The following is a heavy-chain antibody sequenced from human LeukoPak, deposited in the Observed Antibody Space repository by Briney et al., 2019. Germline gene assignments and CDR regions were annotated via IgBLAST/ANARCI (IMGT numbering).Heavy chain of an antibody. Sequence: PGGSLRLSCAASGFTVSSNYMSWVRQAPGKGLEWVSVIYSGGSTYYADSVKGRFTISRDNAKNSLYLQMNSLRAEDTAVYYCAIVLSTFYYDTRMGAVGYFDLWGRGTLVTVSS. CDR3: AIVLSTFYYDTRMGAVGYFDL. D-gene: IGHD3-22*01. CDR1: GFTVSSNY. J-gene: IGHJ2*01. CDR2: IYSGGST. V-gene: IGHV3-53*01.